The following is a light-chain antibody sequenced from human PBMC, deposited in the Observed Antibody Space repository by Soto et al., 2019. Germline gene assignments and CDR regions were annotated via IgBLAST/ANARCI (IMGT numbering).Light chain of an antibody. CDR2: LNSDGSH. Sequence: QPVLTQSPSASASLGASVKLTCTLSSGHSSYAIAWHQQQPEKGPRYLMKLNSDGSHSQGDGIPDRFSGSSSGAERYLTISSLQSEDEAYYYCQTWGTGIWVFGGGTQLTVL. V-gene: IGLV4-69*01. J-gene: IGLJ3*02. CDR3: QTWGTGIWV. CDR1: SGHSSYA.